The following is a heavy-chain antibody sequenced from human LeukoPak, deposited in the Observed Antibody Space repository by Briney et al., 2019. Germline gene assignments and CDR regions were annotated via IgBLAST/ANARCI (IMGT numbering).Heavy chain of an antibody. J-gene: IGHJ4*02. D-gene: IGHD5-18*01. V-gene: IGHV1-69*06. Sequence: ASVKVSCKASGYTFTSYDINWVRQATGQGLEWMGGIIPIFGTANYAQKFQGRVTITADKSTSTAYMELSSLRSEDTAVYYCTTPPVDTAMPSPDYWGQGTLVTVSS. CDR3: TTPPVDTAMPSPDY. CDR2: IIPIFGTA. CDR1: GYTFTSYD.